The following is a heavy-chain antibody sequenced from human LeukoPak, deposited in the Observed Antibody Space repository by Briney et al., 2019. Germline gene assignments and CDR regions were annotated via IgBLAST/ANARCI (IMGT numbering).Heavy chain of an antibody. J-gene: IGHJ4*02. CDR2: IYSGGTT. CDR3: ARGGEDSQLWFEPKQYYFDY. D-gene: IGHD5-18*01. CDR1: GFIVSSYY. Sequence: GGSLRLSCAASGFIVSSYYMNWVRQPPGKGLEWVSIIYSGGTTYYSDSVKGRFTISRDDSKNTLFLQMNNLRAEDTAVYYCARGGEDSQLWFEPKQYYFDYWGQGTLVTVSS. V-gene: IGHV3-53*01.